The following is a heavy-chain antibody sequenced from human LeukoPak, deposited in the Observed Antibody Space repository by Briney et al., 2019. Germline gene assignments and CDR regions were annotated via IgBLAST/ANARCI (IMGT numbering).Heavy chain of an antibody. CDR3: ARDGTQTAGPFDP. CDR2: IWYDGSNK. CDR1: VITFSSFG. J-gene: IGHJ5*02. Sequence: SGGSLRLSCAASVITFSSFGMHWVRQAPGKGLEWVAFIWYDGSNKYYADSVKGRFTISRDNSKNTLYLQMNSLRVEDTAVYHCARDGTQTAGPFDPWGQGTLVTVSS. V-gene: IGHV3-33*01. D-gene: IGHD1/OR15-1a*01.